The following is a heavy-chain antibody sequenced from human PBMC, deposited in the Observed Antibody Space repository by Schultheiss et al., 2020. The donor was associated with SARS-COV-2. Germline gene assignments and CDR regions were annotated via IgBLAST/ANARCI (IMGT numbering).Heavy chain of an antibody. Sequence: SETLSLACAVYGGSFSAYYWSWIRQPPGKGLEWIGRIYTSGSTNYNPSLKSRVTISVDTSKNQFSLKLSSVTAADTAVYYCARGRRAISKLAPNWFDPWGQGTLVTVSS. CDR1: GGSFSAYY. J-gene: IGHJ5*02. V-gene: IGHV4-59*10. CDR3: ARGRRAISKLAPNWFDP. CDR2: IYTSGST. D-gene: IGHD3-3*01.